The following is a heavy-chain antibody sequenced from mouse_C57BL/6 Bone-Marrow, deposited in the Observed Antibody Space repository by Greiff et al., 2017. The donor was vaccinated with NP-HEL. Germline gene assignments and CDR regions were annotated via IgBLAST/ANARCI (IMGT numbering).Heavy chain of an antibody. V-gene: IGHV2-2*01. CDR2: IWSGGST. Sequence: QVQLQQSGPGLVQPSQSLSITCTVSGFSLTSSGVHWVRQSPGKGLEWLGVIWSGGSTDYYAAFISRLSISKDNSKSQVFFKMNSLQADDTAIYYCASRIYRGYFDVWGTGTTVTVSS. D-gene: IGHD2-1*01. J-gene: IGHJ1*03. CDR3: ASRIYRGYFDV. CDR1: GFSLTSSG.